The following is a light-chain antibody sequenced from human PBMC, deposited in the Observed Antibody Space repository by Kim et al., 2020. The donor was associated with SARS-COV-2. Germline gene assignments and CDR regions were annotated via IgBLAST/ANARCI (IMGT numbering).Light chain of an antibody. CDR3: SSYTSSSTFEV. CDR1: SSDVGGYNY. Sequence: QSITISCTGTSSDVGGYNYVSWYQQHPGKAPKLMIYDVSKRPSGVSTRFSGSKSGNTASLTISGLQAEDEADYYCSSYTSSSTFEVFGTGTKVTVL. J-gene: IGLJ1*01. CDR2: DVS. V-gene: IGLV2-14*04.